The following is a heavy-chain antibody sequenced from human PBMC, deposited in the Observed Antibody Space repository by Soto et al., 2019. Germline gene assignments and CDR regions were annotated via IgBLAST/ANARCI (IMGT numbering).Heavy chain of an antibody. CDR3: AKEVLAAGMGWFDP. Sequence: GSLRLSCEASGFTFNTYGMHWVRQAPGKGLEWVAIISYDENTKYYADSLKGRFTISRDNSKNTLYLEINNLTPEDTAVYYCAKEVLAAGMGWFDPWGQGTLVTVSS. J-gene: IGHJ5*02. D-gene: IGHD6-13*01. V-gene: IGHV3-30*18. CDR2: ISYDENTK. CDR1: GFTFNTYG.